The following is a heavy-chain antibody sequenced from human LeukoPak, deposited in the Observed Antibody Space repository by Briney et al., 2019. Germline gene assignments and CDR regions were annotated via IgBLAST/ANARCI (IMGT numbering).Heavy chain of an antibody. CDR3: GKSRGYYYMDA. Sequence: GGSLRLSCVASGFTYHDFAMHWVRQAPGKGLEWVSAISWNSDNIDYADSVKGRFTIYRDNDRNSLYVEMRSLRVEDTALYYCGKSRGYYYMDAWGKGTPVTVSS. CDR1: GFTYHDFA. D-gene: IGHD3-10*01. V-gene: IGHV3-9*01. CDR2: ISWNSDNI. J-gene: IGHJ6*03.